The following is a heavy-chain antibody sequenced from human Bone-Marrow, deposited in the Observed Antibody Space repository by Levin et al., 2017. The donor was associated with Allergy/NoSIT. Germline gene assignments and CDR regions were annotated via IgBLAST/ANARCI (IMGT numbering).Heavy chain of an antibody. J-gene: IGHJ6*03. V-gene: IGHV1-69*13. D-gene: IGHD2-2*01. CDR3: ARDYCNSTSCYPYYFYIDV. CDR2: IIPIFGTA. CDR1: EGTFSDYP. Sequence: SVKVSCKASEGTFSDYPITWVRQAPGQGLEWMGGIIPIFGTANYAQKFQGRVTITADESTSTAYMELSSLRSEDTAMYYCARDYCNSTSCYPYYFYIDVWGKGTTVTVSS.